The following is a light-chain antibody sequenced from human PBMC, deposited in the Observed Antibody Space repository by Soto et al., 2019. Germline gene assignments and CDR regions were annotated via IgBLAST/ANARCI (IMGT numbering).Light chain of an antibody. V-gene: IGKV1-39*01. CDR3: QQTSRLPLA. CDR2: AAS. J-gene: IGKJ4*01. CDR1: QSISKY. Sequence: IEVTRSPSSLSASVGDRLTITCRASQSISKYLNWYQQKPGNAPNLLIYAASSLQSGVPSRFSGSGSETEFTLTISSLRPEDFATYYRQQTSRLPLAFAGGTKVDIK.